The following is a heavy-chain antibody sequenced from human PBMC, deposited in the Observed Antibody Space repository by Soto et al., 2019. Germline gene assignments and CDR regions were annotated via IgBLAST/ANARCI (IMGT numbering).Heavy chain of an antibody. Sequence: GASVKVSCKASGYTFTSYYMHWVRQAPGQGLEWMGIINPSGGSTSYAQKFQGRVTMTRDTSTSTVYMELSSLRSEDTAVYYCRTFDYGDPRFDYWGQGTLVTVSS. V-gene: IGHV1-46*01. CDR3: RTFDYGDPRFDY. J-gene: IGHJ4*02. CDR2: INPSGGST. D-gene: IGHD4-17*01. CDR1: GYTFTSYY.